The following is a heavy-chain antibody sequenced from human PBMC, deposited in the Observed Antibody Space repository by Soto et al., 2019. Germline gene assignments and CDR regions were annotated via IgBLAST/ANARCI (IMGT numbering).Heavy chain of an antibody. V-gene: IGHV4-4*02. CDR2: IYHSGST. D-gene: IGHD3-9*01. CDR1: GGSISSSYW. J-gene: IGHJ6*02. CDR3: ARVQSASYYYYGMDV. Sequence: SETLSLTCAVAGGSISSSYWWSWVRQPPGKGLEWIGEIYHSGSTNYNPSLKSRVTISVDKSKNQFSLKLSSVTAADTAVYYCARVQSASYYYYGMDVWGQGTTVTVSS.